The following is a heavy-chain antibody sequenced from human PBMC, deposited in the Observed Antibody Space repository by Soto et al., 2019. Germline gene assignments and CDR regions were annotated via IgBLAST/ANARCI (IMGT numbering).Heavy chain of an antibody. Sequence: GGSLRLSCAASGFTFSSYAMSWVRQAPGKGLEWVSAISGSGGSTYYADSVKGRFTISRDDSKNTLYLQMNSLRAEDTAVYYCAKDRYYYGSGSPGYFDYWGQGTLVTVSS. V-gene: IGHV3-23*01. J-gene: IGHJ4*02. CDR2: ISGSGGST. CDR1: GFTFSSYA. CDR3: AKDRYYYGSGSPGYFDY. D-gene: IGHD3-10*01.